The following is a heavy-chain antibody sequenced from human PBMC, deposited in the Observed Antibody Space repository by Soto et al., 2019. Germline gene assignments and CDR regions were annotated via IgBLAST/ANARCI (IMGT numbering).Heavy chain of an antibody. CDR1: GFTFRGYA. J-gene: IGHJ3*02. V-gene: IGHV3-30-3*01. D-gene: IGHD1-20*01. CDR2: ISHDGSSQ. Sequence: GGSLRLSCEASGFTFRGYAMHWVRQAPGKGPEWVAVISHDGSSQFYTDSVKGRFYISRDNSRNKMFLQMNSLRPEDTAVYYCARPPVGISIKLVVFDIWGQGTMVIVSS. CDR3: ARPPVGISIKLVVFDI.